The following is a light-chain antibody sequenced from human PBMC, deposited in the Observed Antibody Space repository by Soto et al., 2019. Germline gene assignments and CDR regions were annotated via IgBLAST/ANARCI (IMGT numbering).Light chain of an antibody. CDR3: QQRRYWLS. V-gene: IGKV3-11*01. CDR1: QSVSNY. CDR2: ETS. Sequence: EIVLTQSQSTLSLSPGDRATLSCRASQSVSNYLAWYQQKPGQAPRLLIYETSNRASGIPARCSGSGSGTDFTLTISSLEPEDFAVYYCQQRRYWLSFGGGTKVDIK. J-gene: IGKJ4*01.